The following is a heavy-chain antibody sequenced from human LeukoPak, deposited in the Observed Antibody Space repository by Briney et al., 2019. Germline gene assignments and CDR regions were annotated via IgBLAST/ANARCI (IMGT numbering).Heavy chain of an antibody. CDR1: GFTFSSYS. Sequence: PGGSLRLSCAASGFTFSSYSMNWVRQAPGKGLEWVSSISSSSSYIYYADSVKGRFTISRDNAKNSLYLQMNSLRAEDTAVYYCARVSVLRFLEWLSMDVRGKGTTVTVSS. J-gene: IGHJ6*03. V-gene: IGHV3-21*01. D-gene: IGHD3-3*01. CDR3: ARVSVLRFLEWLSMDV. CDR2: ISSSSSYI.